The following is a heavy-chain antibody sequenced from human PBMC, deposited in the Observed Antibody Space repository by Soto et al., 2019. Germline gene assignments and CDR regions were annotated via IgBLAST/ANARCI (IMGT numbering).Heavy chain of an antibody. CDR3: ARHALYDHFDY. CDR2: IYYSGST. J-gene: IGHJ4*02. V-gene: IGHV4-59*08. Sequence: SETLSLTCTVSGGSISSYYWSWIRQPPGKGLEWIGYIYYSGSTNYNPSLKSRVTISVDTSKNQFSLKLSSVTAADTAVYYCARHALYDHFDYWGQGTLVTVSS. CDR1: GGSISSYY. D-gene: IGHD5-12*01.